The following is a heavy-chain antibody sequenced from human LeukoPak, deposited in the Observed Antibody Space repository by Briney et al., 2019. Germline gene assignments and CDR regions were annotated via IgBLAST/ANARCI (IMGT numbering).Heavy chain of an antibody. CDR3: ARGVRSGYYYGFDY. CDR1: GGSISSYY. D-gene: IGHD3-22*01. Sequence: PSETLSLTCTVSGGSISSYYWSWIRQPPGKGLEWIGYIYYSGSTNYNPSLKSRVTISVDTSKNQFSLKLTSVTAADTAVYYCARGVRSGYYYGFDYWGQGTLVTVPS. V-gene: IGHV4-59*08. J-gene: IGHJ4*02. CDR2: IYYSGST.